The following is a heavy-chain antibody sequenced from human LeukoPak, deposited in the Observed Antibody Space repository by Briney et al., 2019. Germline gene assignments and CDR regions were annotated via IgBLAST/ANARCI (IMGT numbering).Heavy chain of an antibody. Sequence: GGSLRLSCAASGFTFSSYGMHWVRQAPGKGLEWVAFIRYDGSNKYYADSVKGRFTISRDNSKNTLYLQMNSLRAEDTAVYYCASDQAAYYYGSGSLGDYWGQGTLVTVSS. CDR1: GFTFSSYG. J-gene: IGHJ4*02. V-gene: IGHV3-30*02. CDR2: IRYDGSNK. D-gene: IGHD3-10*01. CDR3: ASDQAAYYYGSGSLGDY.